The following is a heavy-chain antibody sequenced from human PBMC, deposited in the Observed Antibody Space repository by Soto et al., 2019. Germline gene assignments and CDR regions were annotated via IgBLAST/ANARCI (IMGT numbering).Heavy chain of an antibody. CDR1: GFTFSSYW. J-gene: IGHJ4*02. V-gene: IGHV3-7*01. Sequence: EVQLVESGGGLVQPGGSLRLSCAASGFTFSSYWMSWVRQAPGRGLEWVANIKQDGSEKYYVDSVKGRFTISRDNAKNALYLQMNSLRAEDTAVYYCARGGRGYSYGYYWGQGTLVTVSS. CDR2: IKQDGSEK. D-gene: IGHD5-18*01. CDR3: ARGGRGYSYGYY.